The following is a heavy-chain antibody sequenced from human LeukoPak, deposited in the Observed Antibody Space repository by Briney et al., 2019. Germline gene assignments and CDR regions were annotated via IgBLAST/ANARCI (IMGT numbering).Heavy chain of an antibody. V-gene: IGHV3-23*01. J-gene: IGHJ2*01. D-gene: IGHD3-22*01. CDR2: ISGSGGST. Sequence: GGSLRLSCAASGFTFSSYVMHWVRQAPGKGLEWVSDISGSGGSTYYADSVKGRFTISRDNSKNTLYLQMNSLRAEDTAVYYCAKPSLYYYDTSGYYRYWYFDLWGRGTLVTVSS. CDR3: AKPSLYYYDTSGYYRYWYFDL. CDR1: GFTFSSYV.